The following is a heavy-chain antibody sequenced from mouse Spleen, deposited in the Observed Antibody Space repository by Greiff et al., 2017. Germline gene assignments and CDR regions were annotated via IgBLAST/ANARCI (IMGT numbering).Heavy chain of an antibody. J-gene: IGHJ1*01. CDR3: AKLLRLPWYFDV. V-gene: IGHV3-6*01. D-gene: IGHD1-2*01. CDR2: ISYDGSN. Sequence: ESGPGLVKPSQSLSLTCSVTGYSITSGYYWNWIRQFPGNKLEWMGYISYDGSNNYNPSLKNRISITRDTSKNQFFLKLNSVTTEDTATYYCAKLLRLPWYFDVWGAGTTVTVSS. CDR1: GYSITSGYY.